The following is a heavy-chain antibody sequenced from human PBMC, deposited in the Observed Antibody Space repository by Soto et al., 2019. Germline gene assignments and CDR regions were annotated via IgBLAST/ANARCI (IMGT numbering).Heavy chain of an antibody. V-gene: IGHV3-30*03. CDR3: ARDRLRAGAGTRGFLDS. CDR2: ISYDGNNR. J-gene: IGHJ4*02. D-gene: IGHD6-19*01. CDR1: GYIFSDYG. Sequence: QVQLVESGGGVVQPGMSLRLSCAASGYIFSDYGMHWVRQAPGKGLEWVALISYDGNNRHYAESVKGRFTISRDNSKNTLYVQMYSLRAEDTAMYYCARDRLRAGAGTRGFLDSWGQGALVTVSS.